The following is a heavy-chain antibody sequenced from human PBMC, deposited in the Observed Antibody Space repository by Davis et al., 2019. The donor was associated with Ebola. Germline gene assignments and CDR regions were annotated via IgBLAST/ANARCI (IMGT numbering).Heavy chain of an antibody. J-gene: IGHJ5*02. D-gene: IGHD6-6*01. V-gene: IGHV1-8*01. CDR2: MNPNSGNT. CDR3: ARGLSIAARPNNWFDP. Sequence: ASVKVSCKASGYTFTSYDINWVRQATGQGLEWMGWMNPNSGNTGYAQKFQGRVTMTRDTSISTAYMELSRLRSDDTAVYYCARGLSIAARPNNWFDPWGQGTLVTVSS. CDR1: GYTFTSYD.